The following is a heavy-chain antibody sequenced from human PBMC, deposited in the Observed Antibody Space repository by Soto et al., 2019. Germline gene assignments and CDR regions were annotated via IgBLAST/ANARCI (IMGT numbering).Heavy chain of an antibody. V-gene: IGHV1-69*08. CDR1: GRTFSSYT. D-gene: IGHD6-19*01. J-gene: IGHJ4*02. CDR2: IIPILGIA. Sequence: QVQLVQSGAEVKKPGSSVKVSCKASGRTFSSYTIRWVRQAPGQGLEWMGRIIPILGIANYAHKLQGRVTITADKSTSTAYMELSSLRSEDTAVYYCARDQKDVSGWHTYFDYWGQGTLVTVSS. CDR3: ARDQKDVSGWHTYFDY.